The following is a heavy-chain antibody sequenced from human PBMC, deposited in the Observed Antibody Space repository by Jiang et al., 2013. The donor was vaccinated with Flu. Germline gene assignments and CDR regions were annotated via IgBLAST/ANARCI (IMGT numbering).Heavy chain of an antibody. CDR1: GFTFSSYS. V-gene: IGHV3-21*01. CDR2: ISSSSSYI. CDR3: ARDYRGLLWFGENHNSYGMDV. Sequence: RLSCAASGFTFSSYSMNWVRQAPGKGLEWVSSISSSSSYIYYADSVKGRFTISRDNAKNSLYLQMNSLRAEDTAVYYCARDYRGLLWFGENHNSYGMDVWGQGTTVTVSS. D-gene: IGHD3-10*01. J-gene: IGHJ6*02.